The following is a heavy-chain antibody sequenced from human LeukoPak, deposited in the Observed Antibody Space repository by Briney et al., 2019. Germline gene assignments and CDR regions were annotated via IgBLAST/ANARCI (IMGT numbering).Heavy chain of an antibody. J-gene: IGHJ4*02. Sequence: SVKVSCKASGGTFISYAISWVRQAPGQGLEWMGGIIPIFGTANYAQKFQGRVTITADESTSTAYMELSSLRSEDTAVYYCATGPPRGDTMVRGVMAYIDYWGQGTLVTVSS. D-gene: IGHD3-10*01. V-gene: IGHV1-69*13. CDR2: IIPIFGTA. CDR3: ATGPPRGDTMVRGVMAYIDY. CDR1: GGTFISYA.